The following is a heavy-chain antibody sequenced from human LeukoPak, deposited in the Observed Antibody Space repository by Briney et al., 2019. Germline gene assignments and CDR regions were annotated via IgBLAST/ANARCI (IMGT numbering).Heavy chain of an antibody. CDR1: GFTFSSYA. CDR2: ISGSGGST. CDR3: ARDYRYYDSSGYYSFDY. V-gene: IGHV3-23*01. J-gene: IGHJ4*02. D-gene: IGHD3-22*01. Sequence: PGGSLRLSCAASGFTFSSYAMSWVRQAPGKGLEWVSAISGSGGSTYYADSAKGRFSISRDNAKNSLYLQMNSLRDEDTAVYYCARDYRYYDSSGYYSFDYWGQGTLVTVSS.